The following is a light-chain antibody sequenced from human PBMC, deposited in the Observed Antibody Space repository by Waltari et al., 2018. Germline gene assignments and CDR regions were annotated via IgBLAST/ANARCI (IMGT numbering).Light chain of an antibody. CDR1: QTLLYSSNNKNY. CDR2: WAS. V-gene: IGKV4-1*01. Sequence: DIVMTQSPDSLAVSLGERATINCKSSQTLLYSSNNKNYLAWYQQKPGQPPKLLIYWASARESGVPDRFSGSGYGTDFTLTISSLQAEDVAVYYCQQYYSTPPTFGQGTRLEIK. J-gene: IGKJ5*01. CDR3: QQYYSTPPT.